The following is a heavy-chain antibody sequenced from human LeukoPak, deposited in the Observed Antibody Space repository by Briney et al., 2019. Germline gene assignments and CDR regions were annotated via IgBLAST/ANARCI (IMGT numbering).Heavy chain of an antibody. D-gene: IGHD5-12*01. CDR1: GYRFTSYW. CDR2: IYPGDSDT. V-gene: IGHV5-51*01. J-gene: IGHJ4*02. CDR3: ARPITNSGYEPYYFDY. Sequence: GESLKISCKGSGYRFTSYWIGWVRQLPGKGLEWMGIIYPGDSDTRYSPSFQGQVTISADKSISTAYLQWSSLKASDTAMYYCARPITNSGYEPYYFDYWGQGTLVTVSS.